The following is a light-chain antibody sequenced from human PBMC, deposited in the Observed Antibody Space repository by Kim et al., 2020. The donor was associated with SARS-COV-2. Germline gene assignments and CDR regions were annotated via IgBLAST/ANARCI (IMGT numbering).Light chain of an antibody. CDR3: QQYDSSPRT. V-gene: IGKV3-20*01. J-gene: IGKJ1*01. CDR1: QSVGSNY. CDR2: GAS. Sequence: SAGGRHTLSCRASQSVGSNYLSWYQQKHGHAPRLLIYGASSRATGVPARFSGSWSGTDFTLTINSLEPEDFAVYFCQQYDSSPRTFGQGTKVDIK.